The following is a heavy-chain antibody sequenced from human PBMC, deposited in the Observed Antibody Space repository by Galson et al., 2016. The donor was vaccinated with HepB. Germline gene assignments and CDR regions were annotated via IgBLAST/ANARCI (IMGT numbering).Heavy chain of an antibody. CDR3: VKKPDCNGGTCFDH. D-gene: IGHD2-15*01. V-gene: IGHV3-23*01. Sequence: SLRLSCAASGFTFTYYAMTWVRQAPGKGLEWVSTITGSGGVTYYADSVKGRFTISRDNSKNTLYLQMNSLRAEDTALYYCVKKPDCNGGTCFDHWGQGTLVTVS. CDR1: GFTFTYYA. J-gene: IGHJ5*02. CDR2: ITGSGGVT.